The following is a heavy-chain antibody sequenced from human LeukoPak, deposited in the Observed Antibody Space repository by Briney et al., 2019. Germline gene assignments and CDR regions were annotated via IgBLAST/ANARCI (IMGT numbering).Heavy chain of an antibody. J-gene: IGHJ4*02. Sequence: ASVKVSCKASGYAFTSYDINWVRQATGQGLEWMGWMNPNSGNTGYAQKFQGRVTMTRNTSISTAYMELRSLRSDDTAVYYCARATYYDILTGYYPGFDYWGQGTLVTVSS. CDR1: GYAFTSYD. CDR3: ARATYYDILTGYYPGFDY. D-gene: IGHD3-9*01. V-gene: IGHV1-8*01. CDR2: MNPNSGNT.